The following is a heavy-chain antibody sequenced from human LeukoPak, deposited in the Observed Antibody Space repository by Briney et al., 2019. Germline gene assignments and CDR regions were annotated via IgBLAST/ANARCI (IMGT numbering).Heavy chain of an antibody. CDR1: GYTFTSYG. J-gene: IGHJ4*02. CDR3: AYETYCSGGSCYQNY. V-gene: IGHV1-2*02. D-gene: IGHD2-15*01. Sequence: RASVTVSCKASGYTFTSYGISWVRQAPGQGLEWMGWINPNSGGTNYAQKFQGRVTMTRDTSISTAYMELSRLRSDDTAVYYCAYETYCSGGSCYQNYWGQGTLVTVSS. CDR2: INPNSGGT.